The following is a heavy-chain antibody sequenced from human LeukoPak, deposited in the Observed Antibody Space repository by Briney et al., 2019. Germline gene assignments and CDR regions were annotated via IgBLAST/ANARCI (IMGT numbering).Heavy chain of an antibody. CDR1: GFTVSSNY. Sequence: PGGSLRLSCAASGFTVSSNYMSWVRQAPGKGLEWVSVIYSGGSTYYADSVKGRFTISRDNSKNTLYLQMNSLRAEDTAVYYCARSYPGPHYDFWSGYYGFDYWGQGTLVTVSS. J-gene: IGHJ4*02. V-gene: IGHV3-53*01. D-gene: IGHD3-3*01. CDR3: ARSYPGPHYDFWSGYYGFDY. CDR2: IYSGGST.